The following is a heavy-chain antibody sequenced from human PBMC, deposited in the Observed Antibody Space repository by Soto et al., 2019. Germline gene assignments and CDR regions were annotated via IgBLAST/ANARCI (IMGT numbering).Heavy chain of an antibody. CDR2: IYWNDDK. J-gene: IGHJ5*02. Sequence: QITLKESGPPLVKPTQTLTLTCTFSGFSLTTSGVGVGWIRQPPGKALEWLALIYWNDDKVYSPSLKSRVIIAKDTSKNQVVLTMTNMDPVDTGTYYCAHRSWDYHGSGNYNWFDPWGQGTLVIVSS. CDR3: AHRSWDYHGSGNYNWFDP. V-gene: IGHV2-5*01. D-gene: IGHD3-10*01. CDR1: GFSLTTSGVG.